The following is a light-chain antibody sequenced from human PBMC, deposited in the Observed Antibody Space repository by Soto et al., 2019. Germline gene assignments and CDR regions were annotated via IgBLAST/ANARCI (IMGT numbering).Light chain of an antibody. V-gene: IGKV3-11*01. J-gene: IGKJ5*01. CDR1: QSVRTY. CDR2: DAS. Sequence: EIVLTQSPVTLSLSPGERATLSCRASQSVRTYLAWYQVKPGQAPRLLIYDASSRASGVPARFSGSGSGTDFTLTISIREPEDFALYYCQQRNSWPPITFGQGTRLEI. CDR3: QQRNSWPPIT.